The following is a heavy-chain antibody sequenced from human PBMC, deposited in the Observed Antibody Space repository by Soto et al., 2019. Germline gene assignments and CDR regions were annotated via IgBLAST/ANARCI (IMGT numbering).Heavy chain of an antibody. CDR1: GFTFSSYS. V-gene: IGHV3-21*01. CDR2: ISSSSSYI. CDR3: ARDQRGAAFDI. J-gene: IGHJ3*02. Sequence: GGFLRLSCAASGFTFSSYSMNWVRQAPGKGLEWVSSISSSSSYIYYADSVKGRFTISRDNAKNSLYLQMNSLRAEDTAVYYCARDQRGAAFDIWGQGTMVTVSS. D-gene: IGHD6-25*01.